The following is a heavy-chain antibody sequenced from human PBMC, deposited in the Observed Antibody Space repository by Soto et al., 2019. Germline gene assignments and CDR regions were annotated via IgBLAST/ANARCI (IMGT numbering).Heavy chain of an antibody. J-gene: IGHJ2*01. CDR1: GGSVSSGSYY. D-gene: IGHD2-8*02. CDR2: IYYSGST. Sequence: SETLSLTCTVSGGSVSSGSYYWSWIRQPPGKGLEWIGYIYYSGSTNYNPSLKSRVTISVDTSKNQFSLKLSSVTAADTAVYYCASYPRILGYFDLWGRGTLVTVSS. CDR3: ASYPRILGYFDL. V-gene: IGHV4-61*01.